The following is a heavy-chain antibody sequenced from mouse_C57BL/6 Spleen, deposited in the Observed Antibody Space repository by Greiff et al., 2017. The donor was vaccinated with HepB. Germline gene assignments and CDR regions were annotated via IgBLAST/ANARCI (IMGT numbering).Heavy chain of an antibody. D-gene: IGHD1-1*01. J-gene: IGHJ3*01. CDR2: IYPGSGST. Sequence: QVQLQQPGAELVKPGASVKMSCKASGYTFTSYWITWVKQRPGQGLEWIGDIYPGSGSTNYNEKFKSKATLTVDTSSSTAYMQLSSLTSEDSAVYYCVRSFITTEGFAYWGQGTLVTVSA. CDR3: VRSFITTEGFAY. CDR1: GYTFTSYW. V-gene: IGHV1-55*01.